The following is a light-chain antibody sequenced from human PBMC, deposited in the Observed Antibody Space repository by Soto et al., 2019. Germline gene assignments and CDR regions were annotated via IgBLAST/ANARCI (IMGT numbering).Light chain of an antibody. Sequence: EIVLPKSPGTMSLSPGESAPLSGRASQSVSNNYLAWYQQKPGQAPRLLIYGASNRATGIPDRFSGSGSGTDFTLTISRLEPEDFAVYYCKQYGSSGTVGQGTKVDI. J-gene: IGKJ1*01. CDR2: GAS. CDR1: QSVSNNY. V-gene: IGKV3-20*01. CDR3: KQYGSSGT.